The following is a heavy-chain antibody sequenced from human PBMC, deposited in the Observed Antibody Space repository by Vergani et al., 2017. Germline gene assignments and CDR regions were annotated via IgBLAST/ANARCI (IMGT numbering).Heavy chain of an antibody. CDR1: GGSISSYY. CDR3: ASSPTPLITFGGVLSYYYYYMDV. V-gene: IGHV4-59*01. Sequence: QVQLQESGPGLVKPSETLSLTCTVSGGSISSYYWSWIRQPPGKGLEWIGYIYYRGRTNYNPSLKSPVTISLYTSKNQFSLKLRSVTAAATAVYYCASSPTPLITFGGVLSYYYYYMDVWGKGTTVTVSS. J-gene: IGHJ6*03. CDR2: IYYRGRT. D-gene: IGHD3-16*01.